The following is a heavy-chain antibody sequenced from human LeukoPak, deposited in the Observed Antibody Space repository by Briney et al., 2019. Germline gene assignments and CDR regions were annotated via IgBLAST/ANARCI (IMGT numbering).Heavy chain of an antibody. CDR3: ARVIRGFRALDY. V-gene: IGHV3-33*01. CDR2: IWYDGSNK. Sequence: GGSLRLTCAASGFNFFTYGMHWVRQAPGKGLEWVAVIWYDGSNKYYADSVKGRFTISRDNSKSTLSLQMNSLRAEDTAVYYCARVIRGFRALDYWGQGTVVSVSS. J-gene: IGHJ4*02. D-gene: IGHD3-10*01. CDR1: GFNFFTYG.